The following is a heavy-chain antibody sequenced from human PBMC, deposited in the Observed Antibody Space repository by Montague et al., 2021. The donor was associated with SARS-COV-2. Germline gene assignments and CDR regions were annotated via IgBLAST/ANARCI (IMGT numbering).Heavy chain of an antibody. J-gene: IGHJ4*02. Sequence: SLRLSCAASGFTFSSYAMSWVRQAPGKGLEWVSVIYSGGSSTYYADSVKGRFTISRDNSKNTLYLQMNSLRAEDTAVYYCAKGGYSPLTIFGVVRSHYYFDYWGQGTLGTVSS. CDR3: AKGGYSPLTIFGVVRSHYYFDY. D-gene: IGHD3-3*01. V-gene: IGHV3-23*03. CDR2: IYSGGSST. CDR1: GFTFSSYA.